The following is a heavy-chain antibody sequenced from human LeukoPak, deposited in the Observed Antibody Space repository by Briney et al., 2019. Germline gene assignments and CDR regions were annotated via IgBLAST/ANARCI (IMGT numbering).Heavy chain of an antibody. CDR2: LYSDGST. J-gene: IGHJ1*01. D-gene: IGHD2-21*01. V-gene: IGHV3-66*01. CDR3: ARVRAELWWSTEH. Sequence: GGSLRLSCAASGFTVSSNYMSWVRQAPGKGLEWVSVLYSDGSTYYADSVKDRFTISRDKSKNTLYFQMNSLRAEYTALYCCARVRAELWWSTEHWGQGTLVTVSS. CDR1: GFTVSSNY.